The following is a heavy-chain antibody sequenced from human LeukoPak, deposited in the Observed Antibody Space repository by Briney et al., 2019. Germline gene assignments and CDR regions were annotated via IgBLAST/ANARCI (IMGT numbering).Heavy chain of an antibody. D-gene: IGHD6-13*01. CDR3: AKITSRRTIAAAGTGYMDV. V-gene: IGHV3-30*02. CDR2: IRYDGSNK. J-gene: IGHJ6*03. CDR1: GFTFSSYG. Sequence: SGGSLRLSCAASGFTFSSYGMHWVRQAPGKGLEWVAFIRYDGSNKYYADSVKGRFTISRDNSKNTLYLQMNSLRAEDTAVYYCAKITSRRTIAAAGTGYMDVWGKGTTVTVSS.